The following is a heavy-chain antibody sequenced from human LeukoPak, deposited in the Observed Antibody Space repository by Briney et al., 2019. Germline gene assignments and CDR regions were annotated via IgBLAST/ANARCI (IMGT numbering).Heavy chain of an antibody. CDR1: GGTFSSYA. V-gene: IGHV1-69*05. CDR2: IIPIFGTA. J-gene: IGHJ5*02. CDR3: APERYCSGGSCYSGLEGRHGFDP. Sequence: GSSVKGSCKASGGTFSSYAISRVRQAPGQGLEWMGRIIPIFGTANYAQKFQGRVTITTDESTSTAYMELSSLRSEDTAVYYCAPERYCSGGSCYSGLEGRHGFDPWGQGTLVTVSS. D-gene: IGHD2-15*01.